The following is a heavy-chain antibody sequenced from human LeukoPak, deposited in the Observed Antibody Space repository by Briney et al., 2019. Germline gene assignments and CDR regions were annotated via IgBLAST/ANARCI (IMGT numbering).Heavy chain of an antibody. D-gene: IGHD3-16*01. Sequence: ASETLSLTCTVSGGSISSYYWSWIRQPPGKGLEWIGYIYYSGSTNYNSSLKSRVTISVDTSKNQFSLKLSSVTAADTAVYYCARHWGNWFDPWGQGTLVTVSS. CDR2: IYYSGST. CDR3: ARHWGNWFDP. J-gene: IGHJ5*02. V-gene: IGHV4-59*08. CDR1: GGSISSYY.